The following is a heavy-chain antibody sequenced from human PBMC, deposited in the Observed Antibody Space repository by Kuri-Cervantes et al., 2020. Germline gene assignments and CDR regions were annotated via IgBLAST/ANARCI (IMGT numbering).Heavy chain of an antibody. D-gene: IGHD3-10*01. V-gene: IGHV3-23*01. CDR1: GFTFDGYA. CDR2: ISGSGRNT. Sequence: GESLKISCAASGFTFDGYAMHWVRQALGKGLEWVSGISGSGRNTYYADSVKGRFTISRDSSKNTLFLQMNSLRADDTAVYYCARYMVRGIYYGMDVWGQGTTVTVSS. J-gene: IGHJ6*02. CDR3: ARYMVRGIYYGMDV.